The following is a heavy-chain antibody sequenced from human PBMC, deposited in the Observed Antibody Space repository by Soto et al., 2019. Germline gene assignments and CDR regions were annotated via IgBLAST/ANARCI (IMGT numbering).Heavy chain of an antibody. CDR2: MFYTGSS. J-gene: IGHJ5*02. Sequence: NPSETLSLTCVVSGDSISSVSHYWGWIRQPPGKGLEWIGSMFYTGSSYYNPSLKSRVTMSLDTSRNEFSLQLSSVTAADTAVYYCARHINWNYQVDPWGQGSLVTVSS. CDR3: ARHINWNYQVDP. CDR1: GDSISSVSHY. V-gene: IGHV4-39*01. D-gene: IGHD1-7*01.